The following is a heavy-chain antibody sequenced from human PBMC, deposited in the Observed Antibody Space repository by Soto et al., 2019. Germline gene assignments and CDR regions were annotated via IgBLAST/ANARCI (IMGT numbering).Heavy chain of an antibody. J-gene: IGHJ3*02. Sequence: PGGSLRLSCAASGFTFISYGMHWVRQAPGKGLEWVAVIWYDGSNKYYADSVKGRFTISRDNSKNTLYLQMNSLRAEDTAVYYCARAGSVVVPAAADAFDIWGQGTMVTVSS. CDR2: IWYDGSNK. CDR1: GFTFISYG. D-gene: IGHD2-2*01. V-gene: IGHV3-33*01. CDR3: ARAGSVVVPAAADAFDI.